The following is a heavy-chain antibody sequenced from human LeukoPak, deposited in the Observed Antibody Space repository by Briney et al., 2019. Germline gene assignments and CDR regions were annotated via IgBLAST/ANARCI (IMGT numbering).Heavy chain of an antibody. CDR1: GGSISSYY. CDR3: ARYDYYDCSGLPLDALDI. V-gene: IGHV4-4*07. Sequence: PSETLSLTCTVSGGSISSYYWSWIRQPAGKGLEWIGRIYTSGSTNYNPSLKSRVTIAVDKSKNQFSLKLSSVTAADTAVYYCARYDYYDCSGLPLDALDISGQGTMVTVSS. J-gene: IGHJ3*02. D-gene: IGHD3-22*01. CDR2: IYTSGST.